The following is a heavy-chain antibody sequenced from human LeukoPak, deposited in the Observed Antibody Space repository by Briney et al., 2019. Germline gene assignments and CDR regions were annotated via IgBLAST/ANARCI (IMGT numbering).Heavy chain of an antibody. Sequence: ASVKVSCKASGYTFTGYYMHWVRQAPGQGLEWMAWINPNSGGTNYAQKFQGRVTMTRDTSISTAYMELSRLRSDDTAVYYCARGPPFSSNWFDPWGQGTLVTVSS. D-gene: IGHD3-3*01. CDR2: INPNSGGT. CDR1: GYTFTGYY. V-gene: IGHV1-2*02. CDR3: ARGPPFSSNWFDP. J-gene: IGHJ5*02.